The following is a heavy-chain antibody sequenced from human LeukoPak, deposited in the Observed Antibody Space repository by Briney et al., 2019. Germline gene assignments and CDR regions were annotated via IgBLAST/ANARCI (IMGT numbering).Heavy chain of an antibody. CDR2: IYYSGST. Sequence: SETLSLTCTVSGGSISSYYWSWIRQPPGKGLEWIGYIYYSGSTNYNPSLKSRVAISVDTSKNQFSLKLSSVTAADTAVYYCASLGQPHDYWGQGTLVTVSS. J-gene: IGHJ4*02. D-gene: IGHD7-27*01. CDR1: GGSISSYY. CDR3: ASLGQPHDY. V-gene: IGHV4-59*12.